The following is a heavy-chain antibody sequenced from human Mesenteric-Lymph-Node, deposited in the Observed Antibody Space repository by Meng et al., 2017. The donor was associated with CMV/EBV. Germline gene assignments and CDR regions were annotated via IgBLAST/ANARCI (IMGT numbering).Heavy chain of an antibody. CDR1: GFSFSSHA. V-gene: IGHV3-23*01. CDR2: ITNSASRT. CDR3: ARSRGGYYGDY. D-gene: IGHD3-3*01. J-gene: IGHJ4*02. Sequence: GESLKISCEASGFSFSSHAMSWVRQAPGKGLEWVSTITNSASRTSYADSVKGRFTISRDNAKNTLYLQMNSLRAEDTAVYYCARSRGGYYGDYWGQGTLVTVSS.